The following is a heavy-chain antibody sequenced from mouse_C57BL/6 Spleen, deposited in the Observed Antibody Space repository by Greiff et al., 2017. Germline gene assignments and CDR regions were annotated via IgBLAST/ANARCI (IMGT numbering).Heavy chain of an antibody. CDR2: IYTRSGNH. Sequence: QVNVKQSGAELARPGASVKLSCKASGYTFTSYGISWVKQRTGQGLEWDGEIYTRSGNHYYNETFKCKATLTADKSSITSYMELRSLTSEYSAVYFCARYDYYEEAYWGQGTLVTVSA. CDR3: ARYDYYEEAY. V-gene: IGHV1-81*01. CDR1: GYTFTSYG. J-gene: IGHJ3*01. D-gene: IGHD1-1*01.